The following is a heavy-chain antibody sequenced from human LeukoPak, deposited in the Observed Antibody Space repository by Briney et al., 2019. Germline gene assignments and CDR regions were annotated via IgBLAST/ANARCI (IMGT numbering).Heavy chain of an antibody. CDR2: INHSGST. Sequence: PSETLSLTCAVYGGPFSGYYWSWIRQPPGKGLEWIGEINHSGSTNYNPSLKSRVTISVDTSKNQFSLKLSSVTAADTAVYYCARVIWELLRAFDIWGQGTMVTVSS. D-gene: IGHD1-26*01. CDR1: GGPFSGYY. J-gene: IGHJ3*02. CDR3: ARVIWELLRAFDI. V-gene: IGHV4-34*01.